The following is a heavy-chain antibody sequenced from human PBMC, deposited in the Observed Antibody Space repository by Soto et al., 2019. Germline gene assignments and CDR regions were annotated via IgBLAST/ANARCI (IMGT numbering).Heavy chain of an antibody. CDR2: IMPVFATP. Sequence: QVQLMQSGAEVKKPGSSVKVSCKASGGTFSTSAISWVRQAPGEGLEWVGGIMPVFATPDYAQKFQGRVTISADESTTKAYLELTILTTDDTAVYYCARDKDRQQLGGNYYYILDVWGQGTAINVSS. J-gene: IGHJ6*02. CDR1: GGTFSTSA. V-gene: IGHV1-69*12. D-gene: IGHD3-3*02. CDR3: ARDKDRQQLGGNYYYILDV.